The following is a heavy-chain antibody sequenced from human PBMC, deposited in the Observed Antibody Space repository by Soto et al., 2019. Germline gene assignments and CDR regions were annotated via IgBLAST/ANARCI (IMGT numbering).Heavy chain of an antibody. CDR1: ECNFITYS. CDR2: ISSSSTI. J-gene: IGHJ4*02. Sequence: GVSHRLSWTAAECNFITYSRNWVSKAPGKGLEWVSYISSSSTIFYTDSVKGRFTVSRDNAKNSLYLQMNSLRAEDTAVYYCTRDRPGPQHYFDYWGQGNMVTVSS. D-gene: IGHD6-6*01. V-gene: IGHV3-48*01. CDR3: TRDRPGPQHYFDY.